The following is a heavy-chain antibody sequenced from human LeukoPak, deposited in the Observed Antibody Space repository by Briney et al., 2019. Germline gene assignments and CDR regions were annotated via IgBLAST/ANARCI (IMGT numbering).Heavy chain of an antibody. CDR3: AKDGSYYYDSSGYPDNWFDP. Sequence: GGSLRLSCIASGFTFNQHSMSWVRQAPGKGLEWVSAISGSGGSTYYADSVKGRFTISRDNSKNTLYLQMNSLRAEDTAVYYCAKDGSYYYDSSGYPDNWFDPWGQGTLVTVSS. CDR2: ISGSGGST. CDR1: GFTFNQHS. V-gene: IGHV3-23*01. J-gene: IGHJ5*02. D-gene: IGHD3-22*01.